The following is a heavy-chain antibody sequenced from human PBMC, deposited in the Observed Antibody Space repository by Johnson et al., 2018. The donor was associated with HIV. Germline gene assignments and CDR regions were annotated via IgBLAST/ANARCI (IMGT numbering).Heavy chain of an antibody. CDR2: RWHEASNK. D-gene: IGHD3-3*01. CDR1: GFTFSTYG. Sequence: QMLLVESGGGVVQPGRSLRLSCAASGFTFSTYGMHWVRQAPGKGLEWGAVRWHEASNKYYVYFVKGRSTTSRDNAKNSLYLQMNSLRAAHTGVYYCTRDRRQFLEWLSDGFDIWGQGTMVTVSS. V-gene: IGHV3-33*01. J-gene: IGHJ3*02. CDR3: TRDRRQFLEWLSDGFDI.